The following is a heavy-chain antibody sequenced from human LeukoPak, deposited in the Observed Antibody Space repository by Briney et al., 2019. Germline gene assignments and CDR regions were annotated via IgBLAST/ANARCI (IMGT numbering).Heavy chain of an antibody. Sequence: PGGSLRLSCAASGFTFSNAWMSWVRQAPGKGLEWVGRIKSKTDGGTTDYAAPVKGRFTISRDDSKNTLYLQMNSLKTEDTAVYYCTTDPTAPLQLERIDYWGQGTLVTVSS. D-gene: IGHD1-1*01. CDR2: IKSKTDGGTT. CDR1: GFTFSNAW. V-gene: IGHV3-15*01. J-gene: IGHJ4*02. CDR3: TTDPTAPLQLERIDY.